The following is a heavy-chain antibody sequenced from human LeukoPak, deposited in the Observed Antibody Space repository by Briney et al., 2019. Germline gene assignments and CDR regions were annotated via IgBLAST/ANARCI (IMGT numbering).Heavy chain of an antibody. CDR2: IYYSGST. D-gene: IGHD3-22*01. J-gene: IGHJ4*02. CDR1: GGSISSYY. CDR3: AKDMLIVVGCDY. V-gene: IGHV4-59*01. Sequence: SETLSLTCTVSGGSISSYYWSWIRQPPGKGLEWIGYIYYSGSTNYNPSLKSRVTISVDTSKNQFSLKLSSVTAADTAVYYCAKDMLIVVGCDYWGQGTLVTVSS.